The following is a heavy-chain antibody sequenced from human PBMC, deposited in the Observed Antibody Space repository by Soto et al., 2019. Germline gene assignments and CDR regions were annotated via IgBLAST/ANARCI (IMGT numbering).Heavy chain of an antibody. Sequence: PGQGLGWIGEINHSGSTNYNPSLKSRVTISVDTSKNQFSLKLSSVTAADTAVYYCARYFCHAEDGRRDCSTISAFLLNRSADL. V-gene: IGHV4-34*01. D-gene: IGHD2-2*02. J-gene: IGHJ2*01. CDR3: ARYFCHAEDGRRDCSTISAFLLNRSADL. CDR2: INHSGST.